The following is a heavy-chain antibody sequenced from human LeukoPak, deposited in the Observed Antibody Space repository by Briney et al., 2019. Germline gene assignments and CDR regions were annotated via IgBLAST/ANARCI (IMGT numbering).Heavy chain of an antibody. J-gene: IGHJ5*02. CDR3: ARGPEGGWELLGWFDP. V-gene: IGHV3-21*01. CDR1: GFPFCTYS. CDR2: ISTRSSYI. D-gene: IGHD1-26*01. Sequence: KTGGSLTLSCAASGFPFCTYSMEWVRQAPGEGLEWVTSISTRSSYIYYADSVKGRVTISRDNAKNSLYLQMNRLRAEDTAVYYCARGPEGGWELLGWFDPWGQGTLVTVSS.